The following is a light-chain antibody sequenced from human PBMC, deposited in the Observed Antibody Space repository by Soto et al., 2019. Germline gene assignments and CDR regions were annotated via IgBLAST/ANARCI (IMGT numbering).Light chain of an antibody. CDR2: WAS. CDR3: QQYYRPWT. Sequence: DIVMTQSPDSLAVSLGERATINCKSSQSVFYSSNNKNYLAWYQQKPGQPPKLLIYWASTRESGVPDRFSGSGSGTDFTLTISSLQAEDVAVSYCQQYYRPWTFGQGTKVEIK. CDR1: QSVFYSSNNKNY. V-gene: IGKV4-1*01. J-gene: IGKJ1*01.